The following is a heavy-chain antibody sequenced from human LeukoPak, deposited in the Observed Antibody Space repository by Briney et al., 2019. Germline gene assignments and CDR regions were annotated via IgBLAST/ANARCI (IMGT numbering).Heavy chain of an antibody. CDR3: ARRPRSMAYYFDY. CDR1: GGSISNYF. Sequence: PSETLSLTCTVSGGSISNYFWAWIRQPPGKGLEWIGYISKSGGTSYNTSFKSRLTISVDTSKGQFSLRLESVTAADTAVYYCARRPRSMAYYFDYWGQGILVTVSS. D-gene: IGHD2/OR15-2a*01. CDR2: ISKSGGT. V-gene: IGHV4-59*08. J-gene: IGHJ4*02.